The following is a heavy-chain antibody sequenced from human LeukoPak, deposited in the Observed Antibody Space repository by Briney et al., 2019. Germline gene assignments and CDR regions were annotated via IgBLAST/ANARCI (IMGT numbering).Heavy chain of an antibody. CDR1: GGSISSYY. Sequence: PSETLSLTCTVSGGSISSYYWSWIRQPPGKGLEWIGYIYHSGSTNYNPSLKSRVTISVDTSKNQFSLKLSSVTAADTAVYYCARAPLRSRFDYWGQGTLVTVSS. V-gene: IGHV4-59*08. CDR2: IYHSGST. CDR3: ARAPLRSRFDY. J-gene: IGHJ4*02.